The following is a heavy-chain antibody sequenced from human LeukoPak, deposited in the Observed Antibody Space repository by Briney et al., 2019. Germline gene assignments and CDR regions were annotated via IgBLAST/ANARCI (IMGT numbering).Heavy chain of an antibody. CDR1: GFTFSSYW. J-gene: IGHJ6*02. V-gene: IGHV3-74*01. CDR2: INSDGSST. CDR3: ARGSSSWYPWGTDV. D-gene: IGHD6-13*01. Sequence: GGSLRLSCAASGFTFSSYWMHWVRQAPGKGLVWVSRINSDGSSTSYADSVKGRFTISRDNAKNTLYLQMNSLRAEDTAVYYCARGSSSWYPWGTDVWGQGTTVTVSS.